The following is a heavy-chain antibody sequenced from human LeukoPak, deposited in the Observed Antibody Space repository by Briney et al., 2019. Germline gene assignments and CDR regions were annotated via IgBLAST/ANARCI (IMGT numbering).Heavy chain of an antibody. J-gene: IGHJ4*02. Sequence: PGGSLRLSCATSRFIFTSYDMHWFRQAPGKGLEWVAFIRYSETETYYADSVKGRFTISRDNSKDTLYLQMNSLRAEDTAVYYCAKHMTGTKSSDYWGQGALATVSS. CDR3: AKHMTGTKSSDY. CDR1: RFIFTSYD. CDR2: IRYSETET. V-gene: IGHV3-30*02. D-gene: IGHD1-7*01.